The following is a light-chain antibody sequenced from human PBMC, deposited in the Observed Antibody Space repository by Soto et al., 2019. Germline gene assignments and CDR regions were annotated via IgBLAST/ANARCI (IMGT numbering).Light chain of an antibody. J-gene: IGKJ2*01. CDR1: QSISSW. Sequence: DIQMTQSASSLSASVENRVTITCRASQSISSWLAWYQQKPGKAPKLLVYKASNLESGVPSRFSGSGSGTHFILTISSLQPDDFATYYCQQYNSYPYTFGQGTKLEI. CDR2: KAS. V-gene: IGKV1-5*03. CDR3: QQYNSYPYT.